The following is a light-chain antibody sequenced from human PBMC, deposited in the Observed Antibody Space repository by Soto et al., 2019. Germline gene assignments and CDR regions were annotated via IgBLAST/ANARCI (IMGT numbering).Light chain of an antibody. J-gene: IGKJ2*01. Sequence: EIVLTQSPATLSLSPGERATLSCRASQSVSNYLAWYQQKPGQAPRLLIYVASNRATGIPARFSGSGSGTDFTLPISSLEPEDFAVYYCQQRSNWPPVYTFGQGTKLEI. CDR2: VAS. CDR1: QSVSNY. V-gene: IGKV3-11*01. CDR3: QQRSNWPPVYT.